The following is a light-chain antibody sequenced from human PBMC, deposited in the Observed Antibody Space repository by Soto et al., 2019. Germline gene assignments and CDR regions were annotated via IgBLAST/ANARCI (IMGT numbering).Light chain of an antibody. J-gene: IGKJ3*01. V-gene: IGKV3-20*01. Sequence: DILLTQSPGPLSLYPGERATLSCRASQSINSRYLAWYQQKPGQAPRLLIYGASSRATGIPDRFSGSGSGTDFTLTISRLEPEDFAVYYCQQFGSSPGFTFGPGTKVDIK. CDR3: QQFGSSPGFT. CDR2: GAS. CDR1: QSINSRY.